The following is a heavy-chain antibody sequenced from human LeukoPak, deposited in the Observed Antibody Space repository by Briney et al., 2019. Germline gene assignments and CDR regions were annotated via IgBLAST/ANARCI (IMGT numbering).Heavy chain of an antibody. CDR1: GFTLNSYS. J-gene: IGHJ3*02. CDR3: ARGWNDYGDVRDAFDI. V-gene: IGHV3-21*01. D-gene: IGHD4-17*01. Sequence: SGGSMRLSCAASGFTLNSYSMDWVRQAPGKGLEWVSSISSSSSYIYYADSVKGRFTISRDNAENSLYLQMNSLRAEDTAVYYCARGWNDYGDVRDAFDIWGQGTMVTVSS. CDR2: ISSSSSYI.